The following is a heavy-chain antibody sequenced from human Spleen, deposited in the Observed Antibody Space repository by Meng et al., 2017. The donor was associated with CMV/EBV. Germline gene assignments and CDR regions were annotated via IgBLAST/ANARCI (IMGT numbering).Heavy chain of an antibody. V-gene: IGHV4-39*01. CDR2: MYYSGNT. J-gene: IGHJ4*02. Sequence: SETLSLTCTVSDDSISSGTYYWGWIRQPPGKGLEWIGTMYYSGNTYYNPSLRSRVTISVDTSKNQFSLKLSFVTAADTAVYYCVLNSARDNYDFWSGKSLRDDRDYWGQGTLVTVSS. CDR1: DDSISSGTYY. D-gene: IGHD3-3*01. CDR3: VLNSARDNYDFWSGKSLRDDRDY.